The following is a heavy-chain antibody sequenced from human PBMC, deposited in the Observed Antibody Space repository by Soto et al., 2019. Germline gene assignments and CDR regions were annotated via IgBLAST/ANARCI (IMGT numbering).Heavy chain of an antibody. V-gene: IGHV3-49*04. D-gene: IGHD6-6*01. CDR2: IRSKAYGGTT. CDR3: TRGNRPYGMDV. J-gene: IGHJ6*02. CDR1: GFTFGDYA. Sequence: GGSLRLCCTGSGFTFGDYAMSSVRRAPGKGLEWVGFIRSKAYGGTTEWAASVRGRFTFSRDDSKRIAYLQMNSLKTEDTGVYWCTRGNRPYGMDVRGQGTTVTVSS.